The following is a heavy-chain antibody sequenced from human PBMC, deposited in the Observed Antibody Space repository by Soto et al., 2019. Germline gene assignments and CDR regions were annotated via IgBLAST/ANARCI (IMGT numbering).Heavy chain of an antibody. CDR2: ISSSGSTT. V-gene: IGHV3-48*03. J-gene: IGHJ4*02. D-gene: IGHD3-22*01. Sequence: GGSLRLSCAASGFTFSDYEMNWVRQAPGKGLEWVSYISSSGSTTYYADSVKGRFTISRDNAKNSLYLQMNSLRAEDTAVYYCTRTMIPRYWGRGTLVTVSS. CDR3: TRTMIPRY. CDR1: GFTFSDYE.